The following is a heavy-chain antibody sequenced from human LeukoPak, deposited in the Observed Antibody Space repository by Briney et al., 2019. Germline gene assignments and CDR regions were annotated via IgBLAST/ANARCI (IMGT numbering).Heavy chain of an antibody. V-gene: IGHV4-39*01. CDR3: ARPDDSSGYHKIFDY. Sequence: SETLSLTCTVSGGSISSGPYYWGWIRQPPGKWLEWIGNIYYGENTYYNPSLMSRVTISIDTSKNQFYLKLSSLTAADTAVYYCARPDDSSGYHKIFDYWGPGTLVTVSS. CDR1: GGSISSGPYY. D-gene: IGHD3-22*01. CDR2: IYYGENT. J-gene: IGHJ4*02.